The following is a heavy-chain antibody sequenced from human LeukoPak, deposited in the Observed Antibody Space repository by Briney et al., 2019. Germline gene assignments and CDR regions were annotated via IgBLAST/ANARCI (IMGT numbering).Heavy chain of an antibody. CDR1: GFTFSSYS. CDR3: ARCTTGRTFGSLREIKRSREIDY. J-gene: IGHJ4*02. D-gene: IGHD1-1*01. CDR2: ISSSSSNI. Sequence: GGSLRLSCAASGFTFSSYSMNWVRQAPGKGLEWVSCISSSSSNIYYADSVKGRFTISRDNAKNSLYLQMNSLRVEDTAVYYCARCTTGRTFGSLREIKRSREIDYWGQGTLVTVSS. V-gene: IGHV3-21*01.